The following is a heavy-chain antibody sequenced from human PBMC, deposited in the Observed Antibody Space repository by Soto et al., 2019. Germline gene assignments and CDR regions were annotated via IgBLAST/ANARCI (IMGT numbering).Heavy chain of an antibody. V-gene: IGHV1-2*04. CDR2: INPNSGGT. J-gene: IGHJ6*03. CDR3: ARSDVIAAAGTPNYYYMDV. CDR1: GYTFTGYY. Sequence: ASVKVSCKASGYTFTGYYMHWVRQAPGQGLEWMGWINPNSGGTNYAQKFQGWVTMTRDTSISTAYMELSRLRSDDTAVYYCARSDVIAAAGTPNYYYMDVWGKGTTVTVSS. D-gene: IGHD6-13*01.